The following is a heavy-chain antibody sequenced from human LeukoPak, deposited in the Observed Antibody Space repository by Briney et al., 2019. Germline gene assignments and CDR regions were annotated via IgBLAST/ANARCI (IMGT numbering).Heavy chain of an antibody. D-gene: IGHD4-17*01. J-gene: IGHJ4*02. Sequence: GGSLRLSCAASGFTFSSYAMTWVRQAPGKGLEWVSVISGSGGNTYYADSVKGRFTISRDNSKNTLYLQMNSLRAEDTAVYYCAKEPTVTTHFDYWGQGTLVTVSS. CDR1: GFTFSSYA. V-gene: IGHV3-23*01. CDR3: AKEPTVTTHFDY. CDR2: ISGSGGNT.